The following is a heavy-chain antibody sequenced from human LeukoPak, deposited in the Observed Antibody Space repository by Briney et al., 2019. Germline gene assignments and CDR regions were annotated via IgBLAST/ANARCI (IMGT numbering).Heavy chain of an antibody. Sequence: SVKVSCKGSGYTLSNHAISWVRQAPGQGLEWMGGIIPIFGTANYAQKFQGRVTITADESTSTAYMELSSLRSEDTAVYYCARDLLAEYYYYGMDVWGQGTTVTVSS. CDR3: ARDLLAEYYYYGMDV. CDR1: GYTLSNHA. D-gene: IGHD6-19*01. J-gene: IGHJ6*02. V-gene: IGHV1-69*13. CDR2: IIPIFGTA.